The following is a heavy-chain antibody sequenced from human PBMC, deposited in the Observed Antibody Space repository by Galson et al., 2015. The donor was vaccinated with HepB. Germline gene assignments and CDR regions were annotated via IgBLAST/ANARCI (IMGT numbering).Heavy chain of an antibody. J-gene: IGHJ4*02. V-gene: IGHV1-69*13. CDR1: GYTFTSYA. D-gene: IGHD6-6*01. CDR3: AREDSSSSQYDY. Sequence: SVKVSCKASGYTFTSYAISWVRQAPGQGLEWMGGIIPIFGTANYAQKFQGRVTITADESTSTAYMELSSLRSEDTAVYYCAREDSSSSQYDYWGQGTLVTVSS. CDR2: IIPIFGTA.